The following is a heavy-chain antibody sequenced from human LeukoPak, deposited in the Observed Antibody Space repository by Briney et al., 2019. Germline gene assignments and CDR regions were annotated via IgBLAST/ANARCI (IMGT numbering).Heavy chain of an antibody. CDR2: ISYDGSNK. Sequence: GGSLRLSCTASGFTFSSYAMHWVRQAPGKGLEWVAVISYDGSNKYYADSVKGRFTISRDNSKNTLYLQMNSLRAEDTAVYYCARETGARYQLLFSYGMDVWGQGTTVTVSS. J-gene: IGHJ6*02. CDR1: GFTFSSYA. D-gene: IGHD2-2*01. V-gene: IGHV3-30-3*01. CDR3: ARETGARYQLLFSYGMDV.